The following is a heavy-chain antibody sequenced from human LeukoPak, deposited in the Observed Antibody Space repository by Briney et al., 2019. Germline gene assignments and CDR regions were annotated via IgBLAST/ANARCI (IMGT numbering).Heavy chain of an antibody. CDR3: ARTRIAAAGYYFDY. J-gene: IGHJ4*02. Sequence: SETLSLTCTVSGYSISSGYYWAWIRQPPGKGLEWIGYIYYSGSTNYNPSLKSRVTISVDTSKNQFSLKLSSVTAADTAVYYCARTRIAAAGYYFDYWGQGTLVTVSS. D-gene: IGHD6-13*01. V-gene: IGHV4-61*01. CDR1: GYSISSGYY. CDR2: IYYSGST.